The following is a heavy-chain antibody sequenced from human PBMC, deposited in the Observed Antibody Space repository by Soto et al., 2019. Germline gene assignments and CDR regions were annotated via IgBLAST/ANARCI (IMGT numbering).Heavy chain of an antibody. Sequence: EVQLVESGGDLVQPGGSLRLSCAASGFTFSTYSMNWVRQAPGKGLEWVSPISSSSTIYYADSVKGRFTISRDNVQNSLYLQMHSLRAEDTAVYYCARERGSGWTFDYWGQGTLVTVSS. CDR1: GFTFSTYS. D-gene: IGHD6-19*01. V-gene: IGHV3-48*01. CDR3: ARERGSGWTFDY. J-gene: IGHJ4*02. CDR2: ISSSSTI.